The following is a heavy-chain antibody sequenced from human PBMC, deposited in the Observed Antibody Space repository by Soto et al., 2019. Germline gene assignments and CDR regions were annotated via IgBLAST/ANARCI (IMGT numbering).Heavy chain of an antibody. Sequence: SETLTLTCAVAGGSISSSNWRSWVRQPPGKGLEWIGEIYHSGSTNYNPSLKSRVTISVDKSKNQFSLKLSSVTAADTAMYYCARASRYYDSSGYYSYIDYWGQGTLVTVSS. CDR1: GGSISSSNW. CDR2: IYHSGST. D-gene: IGHD3-22*01. J-gene: IGHJ4*02. V-gene: IGHV4-4*02. CDR3: ARASRYYDSSGYYSYIDY.